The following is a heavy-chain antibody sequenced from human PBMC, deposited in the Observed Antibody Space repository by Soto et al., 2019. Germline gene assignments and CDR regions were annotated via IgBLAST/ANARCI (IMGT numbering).Heavy chain of an antibody. CDR1: GGTFSSYA. D-gene: IGHD1-20*01. CDR3: ASRITGSSNYYYGMDV. Sequence: QVQLVQSGAEVKKPGSSVKVSCKASGGTFSSYAINGVRHAPGQGLEWMGGIIPIFGTADYAQKFQGRVTITADESTSSAYMELSSLRSADTAVYYCASRITGSSNYYYGMDVWGQGNTVTVSS. V-gene: IGHV1-69*12. CDR2: IIPIFGTA. J-gene: IGHJ6*02.